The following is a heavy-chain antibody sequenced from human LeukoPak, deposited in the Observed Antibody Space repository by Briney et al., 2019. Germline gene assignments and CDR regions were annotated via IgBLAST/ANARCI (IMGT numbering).Heavy chain of an antibody. V-gene: IGHV3-23*01. CDR3: AKAPTPVVAATLFHH. CDR2: ISHSDDST. J-gene: IGHJ1*01. Sequence: GGSLRLSCEASGFTFSSYAMSWVRQAPGKGLEWVSGISHSDDSTYYADSVKGRFTISRDNSKNTLYLLINRLRAEDTAVYYCAKAPTPVVAATLFHHWGQGTLVTVS. CDR1: GFTFSSYA. D-gene: IGHD2-15*01.